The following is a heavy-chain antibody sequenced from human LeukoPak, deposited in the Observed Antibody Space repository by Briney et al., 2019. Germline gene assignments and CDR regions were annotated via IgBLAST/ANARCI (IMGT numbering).Heavy chain of an antibody. D-gene: IGHD1-26*01. CDR2: IYPGDSDT. V-gene: IGHV5-51*01. J-gene: IGHJ5*02. CDR1: GYSFTSYW. CDR3: ARSNSDGSYPNWFDP. Sequence: GESLKISCKGSGYSFTSYWIGWVRQMPGKGLEWMGIIYPGDSDTRYSPSFQGQVIIPADKSISTAYLQWSSLKAADTAMYYCARSNSDGSYPNWFDPWGQGTLVTVSS.